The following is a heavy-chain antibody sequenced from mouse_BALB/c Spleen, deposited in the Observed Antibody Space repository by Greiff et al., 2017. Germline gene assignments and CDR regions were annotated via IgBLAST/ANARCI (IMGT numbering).Heavy chain of an antibody. Sequence: QVHVKQSGPGLVQPSQSLSITCTVSGFSLTSYGVHWVRQSPGKGLEWLGVIWSGGSTDYNAAFISRLSISKDNSKSQVFFKMNSLQADDTAIYYCARNWRDYGYWFAYWGQGTLVTVSA. V-gene: IGHV2-4-1*01. J-gene: IGHJ3*01. CDR3: ARNWRDYGYWFAY. D-gene: IGHD1-2*01. CDR1: GFSLTSYG. CDR2: IWSGGST.